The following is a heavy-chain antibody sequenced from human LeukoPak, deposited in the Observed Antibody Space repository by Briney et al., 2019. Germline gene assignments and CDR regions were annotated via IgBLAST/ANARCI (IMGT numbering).Heavy chain of an antibody. D-gene: IGHD5-24*01. CDR3: ASYGHRDGYNLGYYYYYMDV. Sequence: SVKVSCKASGGTFSSYAISWVRQAPEQGLEWMGGSIPIFGTANYAQKFQGRVTITTDESTSTDYMELSSLRSEDTAVYYCASYGHRDGYNLGYYYYYMDVWGKGTTVTVSS. CDR2: SIPIFGTA. CDR1: GGTFSSYA. V-gene: IGHV1-69*05. J-gene: IGHJ6*03.